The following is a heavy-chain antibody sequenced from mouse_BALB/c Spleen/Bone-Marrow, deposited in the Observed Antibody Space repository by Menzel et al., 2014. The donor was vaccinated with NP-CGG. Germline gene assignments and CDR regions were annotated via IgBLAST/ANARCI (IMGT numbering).Heavy chain of an antibody. CDR3: ANYYYGSSLFAY. Sequence: VQLKESGAELVKPGASVKLSCTASGFNIKDTYMHWVKQRPEQGLEWIGRIDPANGNTKYDPKFQGKATITADTSSNTAYLRLSSLTSEDTAVYYCANYYYGSSLFAYWGQGTLVTVSA. CDR2: IDPANGNT. V-gene: IGHV14-3*02. D-gene: IGHD1-1*01. CDR1: GFNIKDTY. J-gene: IGHJ3*01.